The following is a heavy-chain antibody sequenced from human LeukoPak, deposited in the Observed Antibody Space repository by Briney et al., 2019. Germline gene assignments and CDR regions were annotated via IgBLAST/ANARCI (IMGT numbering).Heavy chain of an antibody. Sequence: GGSLRLSCAASGFTFSSYAMHWVRQAPGKGLEWVAVISYDGSNKYYADSVKGRFTISRDNSKNTLYLQMNSLRAEDTAVYYCARENDYYYDSSGYLAWYFDLWGRGTLVTVSS. CDR2: ISYDGSNK. J-gene: IGHJ2*01. CDR3: ARENDYYYDSSGYLAWYFDL. V-gene: IGHV3-30-3*01. D-gene: IGHD3-22*01. CDR1: GFTFSSYA.